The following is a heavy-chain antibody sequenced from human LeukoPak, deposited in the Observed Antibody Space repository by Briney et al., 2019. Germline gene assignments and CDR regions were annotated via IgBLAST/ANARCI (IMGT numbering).Heavy chain of an antibody. Sequence: PSETLSLTCAVYGGSFSGYYGSWIRQPPGKGLEWIGEINHSGSTNYNPSLKSRVTISVDTSKNQFSLKLNSVTAADTAMYYCARYYDSGSRIDYWGQGTLVTVSS. J-gene: IGHJ4*02. CDR1: GGSFSGYY. CDR2: INHSGST. V-gene: IGHV4-34*01. CDR3: ARYYDSGSRIDY. D-gene: IGHD3-10*01.